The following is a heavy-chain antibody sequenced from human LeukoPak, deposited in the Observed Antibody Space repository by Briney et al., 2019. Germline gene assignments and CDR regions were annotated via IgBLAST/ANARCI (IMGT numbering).Heavy chain of an antibody. CDR1: GFTFSSYG. J-gene: IGHJ4*02. D-gene: IGHD5-18*01. V-gene: IGHV3-30*18. CDR3: AKDRGYSYGYFDY. CDR2: ISYDGSNK. Sequence: PGGSLRLSCAASGFTFSSYGMHWVRQAPGKGLEWVAVISYDGSNKYYADSVKGRFTISRDNSKNTLCLQMNSLRAEDTAVYYCAKDRGYSYGYFDYWGQGTLVTVSS.